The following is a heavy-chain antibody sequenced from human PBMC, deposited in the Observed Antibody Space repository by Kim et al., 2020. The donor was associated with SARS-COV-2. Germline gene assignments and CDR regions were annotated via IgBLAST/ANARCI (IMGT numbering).Heavy chain of an antibody. CDR3: ARDPYGGELFYYYYGMDV. V-gene: IGHV3-21*01. Sequence: GGSLRLSCAASGFTFSSYSMNWVRQAPGKGLEWVSAISSSSSYIYYADSVKGRFTISRDKAKNSLYLQMNSLRAEDTAVYYCARDPYGGELFYYYYGMDVWGQGTTVTVSS. CDR1: GFTFSSYS. CDR2: ISSSSSYI. D-gene: IGHD4-17*01. J-gene: IGHJ6*02.